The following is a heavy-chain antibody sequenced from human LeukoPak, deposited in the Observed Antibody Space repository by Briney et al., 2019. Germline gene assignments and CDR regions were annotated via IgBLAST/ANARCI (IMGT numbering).Heavy chain of an antibody. CDR3: ARPVSGSSAWYYNY. D-gene: IGHD6-19*01. Sequence: PSETLSLTCAVYGGSFSSYYWSWIRQPPGKWLEWIGEINHSGSTNYNPSLKSRVTISVDTSKNQFSLKLSSVTAADTAVYYCARPVSGSSAWYYNYWGQGTLVTVSS. CDR2: INHSGST. J-gene: IGHJ4*02. CDR1: GGSFSSYY. V-gene: IGHV4-34*01.